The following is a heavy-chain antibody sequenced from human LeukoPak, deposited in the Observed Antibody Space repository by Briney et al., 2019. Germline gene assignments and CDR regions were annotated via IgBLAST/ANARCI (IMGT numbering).Heavy chain of an antibody. CDR3: AKGPGVHALDI. Sequence: GGSLRLSCAASGFTFSSYAMSWVREAPGKRLEWVSAISGSGGGTYYADSVKGRFTISRDNSKTTLYLQRTSLIAEDRAVFYCAKGPGVHALDIWGQGTMVTV. CDR2: ISGSGGGT. D-gene: IGHD3-10*01. V-gene: IGHV3-23*01. CDR1: GFTFSSYA. J-gene: IGHJ3*02.